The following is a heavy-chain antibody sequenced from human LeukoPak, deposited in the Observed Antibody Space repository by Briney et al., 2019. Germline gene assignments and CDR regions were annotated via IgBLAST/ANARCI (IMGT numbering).Heavy chain of an antibody. V-gene: IGHV3-66*01. D-gene: IGHD4-23*01. CDR2: IYSGGST. CDR3: TKDNSYDAFDI. Sequence: PGGSLRLSCAASGFTVSSNYMSWVRQAPGKGLEWVSVIYSGGSTYYADSVKGRFTISRDNSKNSLYLQMSSLRPEDTAVYYCTKDNSYDAFDIWGQGTMVTVSS. J-gene: IGHJ3*02. CDR1: GFTVSSNY.